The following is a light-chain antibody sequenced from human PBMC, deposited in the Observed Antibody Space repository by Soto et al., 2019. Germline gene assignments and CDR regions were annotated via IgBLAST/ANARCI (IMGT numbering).Light chain of an antibody. CDR2: DDS. J-gene: IGLJ2*01. CDR1: NIGSTS. V-gene: IGLV3-21*02. Sequence: SYELTQPPSVSVAPGQTARITCWGNNIGSTSVHWYQQKPGQAPVAVVYDDSDRPSGIPERFSGSNSGNTATLTISGVEAGDEGDYYCQVWDSRSDHVVLGGGTKLPVL. CDR3: QVWDSRSDHVV.